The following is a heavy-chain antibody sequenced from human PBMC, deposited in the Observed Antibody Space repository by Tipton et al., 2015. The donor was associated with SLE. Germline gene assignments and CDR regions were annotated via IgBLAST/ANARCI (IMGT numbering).Heavy chain of an antibody. V-gene: IGHV4-39*07. CDR1: GDSISANSYH. CDR3: AGDSSGSYYDRGGYYQLANRHFDL. CDR2: VYYSGST. J-gene: IGHJ4*02. Sequence: GLVKPSETLSLICTVSGDSISANSYHWGWVRQPPGKGLEWIGNVYYSGSTYYSASLRSRVTISLDRSKNHFSLRLSSVTAADTAVYYCAGDSSGSYYDRGGYYQLANRHFDLWGRGILVSVSS. D-gene: IGHD3-22*01.